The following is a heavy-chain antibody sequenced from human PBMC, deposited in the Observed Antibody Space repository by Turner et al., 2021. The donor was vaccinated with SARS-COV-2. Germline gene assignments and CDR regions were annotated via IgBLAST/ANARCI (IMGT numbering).Heavy chain of an antibody. J-gene: IGHJ6*02. D-gene: IGHD5-18*01. CDR1: GGSISSSTYY. CDR3: ARLMDTAMYYYGMDV. CDR2: IDCSGSN. Sequence: QLQLQESCPGLVKPSDTLSLTGTVPGGSISSSTYYWGWIRQPPGKGLEWIGNIDCSGSNYYNPSLKSRVTISVDTSKNQFSLKLSSVTAAETAVYYCARLMDTAMYYYGMDVWGQGTTVTVSS. V-gene: IGHV4-39*01.